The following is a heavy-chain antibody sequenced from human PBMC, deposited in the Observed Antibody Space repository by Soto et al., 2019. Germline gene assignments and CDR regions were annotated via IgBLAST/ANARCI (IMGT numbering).Heavy chain of an antibody. J-gene: IGHJ4*02. Sequence: SETLSLTCPVTGDSISSRSYYWGWIRQPPGKGLEWIGYIYYSGSTYYNPSLKSRVTISVDTSKNQFSLKLSSVTAADTAVYYCARGFPSYDILTGYPYYFDYWGQGTLVTVSS. CDR3: ARGFPSYDILTGYPYYFDY. CDR1: GDSISSRSYY. V-gene: IGHV4-30-4*08. CDR2: IYYSGST. D-gene: IGHD3-9*01.